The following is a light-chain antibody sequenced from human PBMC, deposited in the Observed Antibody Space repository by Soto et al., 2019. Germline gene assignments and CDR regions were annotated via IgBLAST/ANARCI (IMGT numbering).Light chain of an antibody. J-gene: IGKJ2*01. V-gene: IGKV3-11*01. CDR1: QSVSSS. Sequence: EMVLTQSPATLSLSPGERATLSCRASQSVSSSLAWYQQKPGQAPRLLIYDASNRATGIPARFSVIGSGTDFTLTISSLEPEDSAVYYFQQRSNWPEYTFGQGTKLEIK. CDR2: DAS. CDR3: QQRSNWPEYT.